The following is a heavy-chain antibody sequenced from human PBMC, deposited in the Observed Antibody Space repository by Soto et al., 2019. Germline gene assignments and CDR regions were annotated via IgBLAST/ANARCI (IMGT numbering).Heavy chain of an antibody. D-gene: IGHD3-10*01. Sequence: SETLSLTCTVSGGSISSSGYYWGWIRQPPGKGLEWIGNIYYSGSTNYNPSLKSRVTISVDTSKNQFSLEVSSVTAADTAVYYCARRSYYGSGSIFDYWGQGTLVTVS. CDR1: GGSISSSGYY. CDR2: IYYSGST. V-gene: IGHV4-39*01. J-gene: IGHJ4*02. CDR3: ARRSYYGSGSIFDY.